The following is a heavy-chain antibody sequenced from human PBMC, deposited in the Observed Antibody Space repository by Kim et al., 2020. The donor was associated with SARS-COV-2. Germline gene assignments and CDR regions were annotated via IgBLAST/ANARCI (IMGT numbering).Heavy chain of an antibody. V-gene: IGHV4-31*03. D-gene: IGHD3-22*01. J-gene: IGHJ4*02. CDR3: ARTVQTGGYYGPDY. Sequence: SETLSLTCTVSGGSISSGGYYWSWIRQHPGKGLEWIGYIYYSGSTYYNPSLKSRVTISVDTSKNQFSLKLSSVTAADTAVYYCARTVQTGGYYGPDYWGQGTLVTVSS. CDR2: IYYSGST. CDR1: GGSISSGGYY.